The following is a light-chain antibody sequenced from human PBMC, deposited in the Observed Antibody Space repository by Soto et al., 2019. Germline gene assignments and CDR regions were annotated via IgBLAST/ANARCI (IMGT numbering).Light chain of an antibody. V-gene: IGKV3-15*01. J-gene: IGKJ4*01. CDR3: QQYNAWPLT. Sequence: EIVMTQSPATLSVSPGERVTLSCRASQSVNSNLAWYQQKPGQTPKLLIYVASTRATGIPARFSGSGSGTEFTLTVSSLQSEDFASYYCQQYNAWPLTFGGGTKVEFK. CDR1: QSVNSN. CDR2: VAS.